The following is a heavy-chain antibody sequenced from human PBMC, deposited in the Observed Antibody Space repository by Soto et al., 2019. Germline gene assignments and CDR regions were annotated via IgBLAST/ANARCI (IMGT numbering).Heavy chain of an antibody. Sequence: EVQLVESGGGLILPGGSLRLSCAASGFTFNTHWMHWVRQAPGKGLVWVSRINSDGSITDYADSVKGRFPISRDNPRNTRYLQMNSLSPEDTAVYYCARAMTSVGAAAKGDFWGQGTLVTVSS. J-gene: IGHJ4*02. V-gene: IGHV3-74*01. CDR2: INSDGSIT. D-gene: IGHD1-26*01. CDR3: ARAMTSVGAAAKGDF. CDR1: GFTFNTHW.